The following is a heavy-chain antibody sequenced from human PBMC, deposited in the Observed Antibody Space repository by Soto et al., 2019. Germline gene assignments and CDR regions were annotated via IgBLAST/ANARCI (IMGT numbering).Heavy chain of an antibody. CDR1: GFTFSSYA. Sequence: PGGSLRLSCAASGFTFSSYAMHWVRQAPGKGLEWVAVISYDGSNKYYADSVKGRFTISRDNSKNTLYLHMNSLRAEDMAVYYWARGGMYYDDSSGYFDYWGQGTLVTVSS. CDR3: ARGGMYYDDSSGYFDY. CDR2: ISYDGSNK. J-gene: IGHJ4*02. V-gene: IGHV3-30-3*01. D-gene: IGHD3-22*01.